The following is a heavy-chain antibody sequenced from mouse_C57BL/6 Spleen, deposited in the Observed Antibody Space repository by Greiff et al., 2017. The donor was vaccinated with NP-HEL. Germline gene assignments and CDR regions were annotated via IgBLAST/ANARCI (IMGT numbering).Heavy chain of an antibody. Sequence: QVQLQQPGAELVKPGASVKLSCKASGYTFTSYWMHWVKQRPGQGLEWIGMIHPNSGSTNYNEKFKSKATLTVDKSSSTAYMQLSSLTSEDSAVYYCARCRYGSSSTWFAYWGQGTLVTVSA. V-gene: IGHV1-64*01. CDR2: IHPNSGST. J-gene: IGHJ3*01. D-gene: IGHD1-1*01. CDR1: GYTFTSYW. CDR3: ARCRYGSSSTWFAY.